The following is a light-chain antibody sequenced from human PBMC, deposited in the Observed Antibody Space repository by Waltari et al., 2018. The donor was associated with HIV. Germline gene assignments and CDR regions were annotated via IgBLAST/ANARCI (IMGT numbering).Light chain of an antibody. CDR2: GNH. J-gene: IGLJ3*02. V-gene: IGLV1-44*01. CDR3: AAWDDSLNAWV. Sequence: QSVLTQPHSASGTPGQRVTISCSGSSSNIGTNTTNWYQQRPGSAPQFLMYGNHVRPSGVPDRFSGSKAGTSASLAISGLRSEDEADYYCAAWDDSLNAWVFGGGTKVTVL. CDR1: SSNIGTNT.